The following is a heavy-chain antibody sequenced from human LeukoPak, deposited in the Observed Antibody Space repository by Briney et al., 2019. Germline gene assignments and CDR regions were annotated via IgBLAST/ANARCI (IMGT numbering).Heavy chain of an antibody. CDR2: INHSGST. CDR1: GGSFSGYY. J-gene: IGHJ4*02. D-gene: IGHD4/OR15-4a*01. CDR3: ARAGYGGNLDY. V-gene: IGHV4-34*01. Sequence: SETLSLTCAVYGGSFSGYYWSWIRQPPGKGLEWIGEINHSGSTNYNPSLKSRVTISVDTSKNQFFLKLTSSTDTDTTVYYCARAGYGGNLDYWGQGTLVTVSS.